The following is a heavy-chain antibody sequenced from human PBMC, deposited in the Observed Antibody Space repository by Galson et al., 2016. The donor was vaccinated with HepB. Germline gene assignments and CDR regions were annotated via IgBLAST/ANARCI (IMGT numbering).Heavy chain of an antibody. CDR3: VQGSTAPAV. V-gene: IGHV3-23*01. Sequence: SLRLSCAASGFTFSNYGMTWVRQAPGKGLEVVSSISRSGDSTDYADSVKGRFTISRDNSKNTLPLQMNSLTADDTAIYYCVQGSTAPAVWGKGPRSPSPQ. CDR1: GFTFSNYG. J-gene: IGHJ6*04. CDR2: ISRSGDST. D-gene: IGHD1-26*01.